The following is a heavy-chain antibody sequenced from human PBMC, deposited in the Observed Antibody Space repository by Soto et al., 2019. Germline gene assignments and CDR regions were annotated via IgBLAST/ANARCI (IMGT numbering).Heavy chain of an antibody. V-gene: IGHV3-72*01. D-gene: IGHD1-26*01. CDR3: TRGLRGSYQFSFDY. J-gene: IGHJ4*02. CDR1: GFTFSDHY. CDR2: TRDKANSYTT. Sequence: PGGSLRLSCAASGFTFSDHYLDWVRQAPGKGLEWVGRTRDKANSYTTQYAASVKGRFTISRDDSKNSLYLQMNSLKTEDTAMYYCTRGLRGSYQFSFDYWGQGTLVTVSS.